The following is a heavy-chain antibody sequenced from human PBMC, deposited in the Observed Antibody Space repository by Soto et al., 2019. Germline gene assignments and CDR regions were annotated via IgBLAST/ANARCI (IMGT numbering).Heavy chain of an antibody. CDR1: GDSVSSNTAS. Sequence: ISGDSVSSNTASWNWIRQSPSRGLEWLGRTYFRSKWYNDYAVSVKSRIIINPDTSNNQFSLQLNSVTPEDTAVYFCAKGDNLGPKTGYAFDPWGQGIMVTVSS. V-gene: IGHV6-1*01. CDR2: TYFRSKWYN. CDR3: AKGDNLGPKTGYAFDP. J-gene: IGHJ5*02. D-gene: IGHD5-12*01.